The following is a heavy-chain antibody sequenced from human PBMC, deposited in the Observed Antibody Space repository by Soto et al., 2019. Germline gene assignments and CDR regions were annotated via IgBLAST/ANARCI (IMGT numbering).Heavy chain of an antibody. CDR1: GGTFSSYA. J-gene: IGHJ1*01. Sequence: GASVKVSCKASGGTFSSYAISWVRQAPGQGLEWMGGIIPIFGTANYAQKFQGRVTITADESTSTAYMELSSLRSEDTAVYYCARIDGGVVIGYFQHWGQGTLVTVS. V-gene: IGHV1-69*13. CDR3: ARIDGGVVIGYFQH. CDR2: IIPIFGTA. D-gene: IGHD3-3*01.